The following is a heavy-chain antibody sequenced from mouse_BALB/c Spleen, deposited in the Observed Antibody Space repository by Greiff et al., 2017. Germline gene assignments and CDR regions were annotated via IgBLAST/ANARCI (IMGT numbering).Heavy chain of an antibody. V-gene: IGHV5-17*02. J-gene: IGHJ2*01. CDR2: ISSGSSTI. CDR1: GFTFSSFG. Sequence: DVKVEESGGGLVQPGGSRKLSCAASGFTFSSFGMHWVRQAPEKGLEWVAYISSGSSTIYYADTVKGRFTISRDNPKNTLFLQMTSLRSEDTAMYYCARELRSYYFDYWGQGTTLTVSS. CDR3: ARELRSYYFDY. D-gene: IGHD1-1*01.